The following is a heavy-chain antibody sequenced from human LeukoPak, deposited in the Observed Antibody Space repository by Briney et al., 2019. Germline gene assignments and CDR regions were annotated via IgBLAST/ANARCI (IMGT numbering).Heavy chain of an antibody. CDR2: ISGSGGNL. J-gene: IGHJ3*02. CDR1: GFTFSSYV. Sequence: GGSLRLSCAASGFTFSSYVMTWVRQAPGKGLEWVTSISGSGGNLYYADSVRGRFTISRDNSKNTLYLQMDSLRAEDTATYYCATRNIAVAGSRTFDIWGQGTMVTVSS. V-gene: IGHV3-23*01. D-gene: IGHD6-19*01. CDR3: ATRNIAVAGSRTFDI.